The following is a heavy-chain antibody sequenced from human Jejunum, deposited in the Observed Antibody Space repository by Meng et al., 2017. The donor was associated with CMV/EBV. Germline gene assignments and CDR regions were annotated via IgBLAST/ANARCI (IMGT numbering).Heavy chain of an antibody. D-gene: IGHD1-26*01. CDR2: ISISSNYI. V-gene: IGHV3-21*01. CDR1: RFILSTYT. J-gene: IGHJ4*02. CDR3: ARGGATGNYFDY. Sequence: SRFILSTYTMNWVRQAPGKGLEWVSSISISSNYIYYTDSLKGRFTISRDDAKNSLYLQMNSLRADDTAVYYCARGGATGNYFDYWGQGALVTVSS.